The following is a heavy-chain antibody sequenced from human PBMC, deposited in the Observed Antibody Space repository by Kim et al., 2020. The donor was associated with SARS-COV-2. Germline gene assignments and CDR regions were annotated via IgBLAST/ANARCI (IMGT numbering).Heavy chain of an antibody. V-gene: IGHV1-18*01. Sequence: ASVKVSCKASGYTFTSYGISWVRQAPGQGLEWMGWISAYNGNTNYAQKLQGRVTMTTDTSTSTAYMELRSLRSDDTAVYYCSRVLDRWYSSSSTWFDPWGQGTLVTVSS. CDR1: GYTFTSYG. D-gene: IGHD6-6*01. CDR2: ISAYNGNT. J-gene: IGHJ5*02. CDR3: SRVLDRWYSSSSTWFDP.